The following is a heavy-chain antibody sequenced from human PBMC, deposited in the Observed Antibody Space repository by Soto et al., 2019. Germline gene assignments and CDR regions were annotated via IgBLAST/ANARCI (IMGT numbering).Heavy chain of an antibody. Sequence: PSDTLSLTCTVSGDSMSSYYWSWIRQPPGKGLEWIGYIYYSGSTTYNPSLRSRVTMSVDTSKNQFSLRLSSVTAADTAVYYCARAKSNYQTFDHWGQGSQVTVSS. J-gene: IGHJ4*02. CDR1: GDSMSSYY. D-gene: IGHD4-4*01. V-gene: IGHV4-59*07. CDR3: ARAKSNYQTFDH. CDR2: IYYSGST.